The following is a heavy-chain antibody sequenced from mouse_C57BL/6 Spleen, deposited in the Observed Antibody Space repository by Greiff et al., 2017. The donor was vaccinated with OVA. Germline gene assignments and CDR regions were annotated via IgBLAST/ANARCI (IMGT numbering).Heavy chain of an antibody. V-gene: IGHV1-54*01. CDR2: INPGSGGT. D-gene: IGHD2-13*01. Sequence: VQLPESGAELVRPGTSVKVSCKASGYAFTHYLIEWVKQRPGQGLEWIWVINPGSGGTNYNEKFKGKATLTADKSASTAYMQLSSLTSEDSAVYFCARSGEGKGFAYWGQGTLVTVSA. CDR3: ARSGEGKGFAY. J-gene: IGHJ3*01. CDR1: GYAFTHYL.